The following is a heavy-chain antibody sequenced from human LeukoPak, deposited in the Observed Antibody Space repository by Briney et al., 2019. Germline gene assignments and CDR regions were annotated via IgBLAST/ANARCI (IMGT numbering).Heavy chain of an antibody. CDR1: GFTFSSYG. V-gene: IGHV3-30*18. J-gene: IGHJ4*02. Sequence: QAGGSLRLSCAASGFTFSSYGMHWVRQAPGKGLEWVAVISYDGSNKYYADSVKGRFTISRDNSKNTLYLQMNSLRAEDTAVYYCAKVFLQWLVVGSIFDYWGQGTLVTVSS. D-gene: IGHD6-19*01. CDR2: ISYDGSNK. CDR3: AKVFLQWLVVGSIFDY.